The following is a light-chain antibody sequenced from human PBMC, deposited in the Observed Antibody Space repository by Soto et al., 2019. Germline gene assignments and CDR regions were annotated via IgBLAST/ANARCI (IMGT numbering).Light chain of an antibody. CDR1: QGISNY. CDR2: AAS. CDR3: QKYSSVPL. V-gene: IGKV1-27*01. J-gene: IGKJ3*01. Sequence: DIQMTQSPSSLSASVGDRVTITCRASQGISNYIAWYQQKPGKAPKLLIYAASTLQSVVTSRFSGSGSGTDFTLTINSLQPEDVATYSCQKYSSVPLFGPGTKVDIK.